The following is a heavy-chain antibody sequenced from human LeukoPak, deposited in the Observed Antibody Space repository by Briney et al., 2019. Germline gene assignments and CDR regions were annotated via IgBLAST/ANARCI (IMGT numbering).Heavy chain of an antibody. Sequence: SETLSLTCTVSGGSISSYYWSWIRQPAGKGLEWIGRIYTNGSTNYNPSLKSRVTMSVDTSKNQFSLKLSSVTAADTAVYYCAREDIVVVPAAISRWFDPWGQGTLVTVSS. D-gene: IGHD2-2*02. CDR1: GGSISSYY. J-gene: IGHJ5*02. V-gene: IGHV4-4*07. CDR2: IYTNGST. CDR3: AREDIVVVPAAISRWFDP.